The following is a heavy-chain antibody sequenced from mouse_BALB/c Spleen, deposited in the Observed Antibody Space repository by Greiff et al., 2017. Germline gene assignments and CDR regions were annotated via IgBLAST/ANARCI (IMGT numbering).Heavy chain of an antibody. D-gene: IGHD2-4*01. CDR3: ARGDYPYLDD. V-gene: IGHV5-17*02. Sequence: EVKLVESGGGLVKPGGSLKLSCAASGFTFSSFGMHWVRQAPEKGLEWVAYISSGSSTIYYADTVKGRFTISRDNPKNTLFLQMTSLRSEDAAMYYCARGDYPYLDDWGQGTTLTVSS. CDR2: ISSGSSTI. CDR1: GFTFSSFG. J-gene: IGHJ2*01.